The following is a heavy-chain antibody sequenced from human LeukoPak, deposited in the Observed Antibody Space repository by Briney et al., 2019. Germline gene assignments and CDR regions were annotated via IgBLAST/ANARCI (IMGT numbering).Heavy chain of an antibody. J-gene: IGHJ4*02. CDR2: IHWDDDK. D-gene: IGHD2-15*01. V-gene: IGHV2-70*04. Sequence: SGPALVKPIQTLTLTCTFSGFSLSTRGMRVSWIRQPPGKALEWLARIHWDDDKFYSTSLKTRLTISKDTSKNQVVLTMTNMDPVDTATYYCARIMCSGGSCYVDYWGQGTLVTVSS. CDR1: GFSLSTRGMR. CDR3: ARIMCSGGSCYVDY.